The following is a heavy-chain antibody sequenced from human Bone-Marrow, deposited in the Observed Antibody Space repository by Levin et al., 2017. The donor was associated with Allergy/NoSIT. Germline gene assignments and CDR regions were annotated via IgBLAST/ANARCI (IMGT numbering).Heavy chain of an antibody. J-gene: IGHJ4*02. Sequence: SETLSLTCAVSGDSFRSGNWWSWIRQPPGKGLEWIGEISGTGTPNYNPSLKSRVIITLDKSTNHFSLNLNSVTAADSAVYYCVKTGLWCVDYWGQGVLVTVS. V-gene: IGHV4-4*02. CDR1: GDSFRSGNW. CDR2: ISGTGTP. D-gene: IGHD3-9*01. CDR3: VKTGLWCVDY.